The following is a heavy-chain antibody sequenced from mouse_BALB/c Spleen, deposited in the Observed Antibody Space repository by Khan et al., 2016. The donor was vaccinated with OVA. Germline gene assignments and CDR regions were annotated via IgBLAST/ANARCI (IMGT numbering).Heavy chain of an antibody. CDR2: IIYTGYT. D-gene: IGHD2-14*01. V-gene: IGHV3-8*02. CDR1: GDSITTSY. Sequence: EVQLQESGPSLMKPSQTLSLTCSVTGDSITTSYWNWIRKFPGNKLEYMGYIIYTGYTYYNPSLKSRISITRHTSNNQYYLQLNSVTDEDTATYYCARSTYRYAFVYWGQGTLVTVSA. CDR3: ARSTYRYAFVY. J-gene: IGHJ3*01.